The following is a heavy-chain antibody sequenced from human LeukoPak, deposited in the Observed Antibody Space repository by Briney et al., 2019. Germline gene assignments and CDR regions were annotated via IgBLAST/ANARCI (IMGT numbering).Heavy chain of an antibody. V-gene: IGHV4-59*01. Sequence: PSETLSLTCTVSGGSISSYYWSWIRQPPGKGLEWIGYIYYSGSTYYNPSLTSRVTISIDTSKNQLSLRLSSVTAADTAVYYCAREGSRDFWSGPVYYFDYWGQGTLVTVSS. D-gene: IGHD3-3*01. CDR3: AREGSRDFWSGPVYYFDY. J-gene: IGHJ4*02. CDR1: GGSISSYY. CDR2: IYYSGST.